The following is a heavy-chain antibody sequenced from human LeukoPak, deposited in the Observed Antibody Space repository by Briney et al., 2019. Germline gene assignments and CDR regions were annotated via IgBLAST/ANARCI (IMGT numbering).Heavy chain of an antibody. V-gene: IGHV1-18*01. D-gene: IGHD3-3*01. Sequence: GASVKVSCKASGYTFTSYGISWVRQAPGQGLEWMGWISAYNGNTNYAQKLQGRVTMTTDTSTSTAYMELRSLRSDDTAVYYGAREVPNYDFWSGYHYYFDYWGQGTLVTVSS. J-gene: IGHJ4*02. CDR2: ISAYNGNT. CDR1: GYTFTSYG. CDR3: AREVPNYDFWSGYHYYFDY.